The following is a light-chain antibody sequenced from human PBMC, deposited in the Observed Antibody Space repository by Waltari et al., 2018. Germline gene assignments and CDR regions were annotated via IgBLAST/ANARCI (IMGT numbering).Light chain of an antibody. CDR1: SGSIASNY. Sequence: NFMLTQPPSVSESPGKTVTIYCTRSSGSIASNYVQWYRQRPGTSPTTVIYEYNQRPSGVPDRFSGSIDSSSNSASLTISGLKTEDEADYYCQSYDSSSVVFGGGTKLTVL. V-gene: IGLV6-57*01. CDR2: EYN. J-gene: IGLJ2*01. CDR3: QSYDSSSVV.